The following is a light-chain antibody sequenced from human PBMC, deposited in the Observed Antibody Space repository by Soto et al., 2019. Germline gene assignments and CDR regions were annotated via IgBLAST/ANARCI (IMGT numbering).Light chain of an antibody. V-gene: IGKV1-5*01. Sequence: DIQMTQSPSTLSASVGDRVTITCRASQSTSSWLAWYQQKPGKAPKLLIYDASSLESGVPSRFSGSGSGTEFTLTISSLQPDDFATYYCQQYNSLWTFGQGTKVDI. CDR1: QSTSSW. CDR3: QQYNSLWT. J-gene: IGKJ1*01. CDR2: DAS.